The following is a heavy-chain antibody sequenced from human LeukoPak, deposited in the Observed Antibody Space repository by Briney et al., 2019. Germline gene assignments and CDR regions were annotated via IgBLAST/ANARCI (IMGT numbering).Heavy chain of an antibody. D-gene: IGHD6-6*01. V-gene: IGHV4-59*01. CDR1: GGSISSYY. CDR3: ARARGFEYSAREFDY. J-gene: IGHJ4*02. Sequence: SETLSLTCTVYGGSISSYYWSWVRQPPGKGMEWNGYIYYSGSTNYNPSLKSGVTISVDTSKNQFSLKLSSVTAADTAVYYCARARGFEYSAREFDYWGQGTLVTVSS. CDR2: IYYSGST.